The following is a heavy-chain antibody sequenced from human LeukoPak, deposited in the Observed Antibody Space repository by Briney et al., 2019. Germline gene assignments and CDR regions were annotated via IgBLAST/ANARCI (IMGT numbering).Heavy chain of an antibody. D-gene: IGHD5-12*01. CDR2: ISSSSSYI. Sequence: GGSLRPSCAASGFTFSSYSMNWVRQAPGKGPEWVSSISSSSSYIYYADSVRGRFTISRDNAKNSLYLQMNSLRAEDTAVYYCATGGDIVVDYWGQGTLVTVSS. CDR3: ATGGDIVVDY. J-gene: IGHJ4*02. CDR1: GFTFSSYS. V-gene: IGHV3-21*01.